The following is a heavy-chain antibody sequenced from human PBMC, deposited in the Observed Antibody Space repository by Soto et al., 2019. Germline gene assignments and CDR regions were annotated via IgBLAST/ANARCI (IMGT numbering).Heavy chain of an antibody. CDR3: TTRPYYWAFDI. CDR1: GFTFKNAW. D-gene: IGHD3-16*01. V-gene: IGHV3-15*07. J-gene: IGHJ3*02. Sequence: EAQLVESGGGLVKPGGSLRLSCAASGFTFKNAWMNWVRQAPGKVLEWVGLIQSKTDGGTTDYAAHVKGRFTISRDDSENTLSLQMNRLKVEDTAMYYCTTRPYYWAFDIWGQGTMVTVSS. CDR2: IQSKTDGGTT.